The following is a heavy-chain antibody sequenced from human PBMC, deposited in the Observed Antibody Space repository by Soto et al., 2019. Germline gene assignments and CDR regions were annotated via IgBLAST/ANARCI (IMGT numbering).Heavy chain of an antibody. J-gene: IGHJ4*02. CDR2: TIPIFNST. CDR3: AREGRGKKAGYNGLVSLGY. Sequence: QVQLVQSGAEVKTPGSSLKVSCKVSGSRFSNYVISWVRQAPGHGLEWLGRTIPIFNSTKYAQSFQGRVTITADKSTSTASLELSSLRSDDTAVYYCAREGRGKKAGYNGLVSLGYWGQGTLVTVSS. D-gene: IGHD2-2*02. CDR1: GSRFSNYV. V-gene: IGHV1-69*06.